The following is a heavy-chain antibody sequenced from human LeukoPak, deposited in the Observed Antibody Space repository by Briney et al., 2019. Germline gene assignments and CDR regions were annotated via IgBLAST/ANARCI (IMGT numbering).Heavy chain of an antibody. J-gene: IGHJ4*02. V-gene: IGHV3-33*01. CDR2: IWYDGSNK. Sequence: GGSLRLSCAASGFTFSSYGMHWVRQAPGKGLEWVAVIWYDGSNKYYAGSVKGRFTISRDNSKNTLYLQMNSLRAEDTAVYYCARGSGSFSGGFDYWGQGTLVTVSS. D-gene: IGHD1-26*01. CDR3: ARGSGSFSGGFDY. CDR1: GFTFSSYG.